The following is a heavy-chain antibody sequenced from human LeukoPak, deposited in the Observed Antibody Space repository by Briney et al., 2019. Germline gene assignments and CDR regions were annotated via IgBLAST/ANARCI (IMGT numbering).Heavy chain of an antibody. CDR3: ARSRTGWYDAFDI. CDR1: GGSISSSSYY. Sequence: SETLSLTCTVSGGSISSSSYYWSWIRQPPGKGLEWIGYIYYSGSTNYNPSLKSRVTISVDTSKNQFSLKLSSVTAADTAVYYCARSRTGWYDAFDIWGQGTMVTVSS. D-gene: IGHD6-19*01. V-gene: IGHV4-61*01. J-gene: IGHJ3*02. CDR2: IYYSGST.